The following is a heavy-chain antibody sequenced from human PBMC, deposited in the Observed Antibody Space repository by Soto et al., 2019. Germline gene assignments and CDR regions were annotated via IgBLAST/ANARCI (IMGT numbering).Heavy chain of an antibody. D-gene: IGHD3-3*01. CDR1: GFTFSTSS. J-gene: IGHJ4*02. CDR2: ISGNGVIT. Sequence: GGSLRLSCSASGFTFSTSSMHWVRQAPGRGLKYVSAISGNGVITYYVDSVKGRFTVSRDNSKNTLYLQMSSVRSEDTAVYYCVKRWGTFTIDYWGQGTPVTVSS. V-gene: IGHV3-64D*08. CDR3: VKRWGTFTIDY.